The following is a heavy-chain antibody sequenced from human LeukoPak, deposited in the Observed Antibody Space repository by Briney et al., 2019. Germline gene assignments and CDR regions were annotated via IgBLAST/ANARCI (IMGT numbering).Heavy chain of an antibody. J-gene: IGHJ4*02. CDR3: ARRRYDFWSGSPLDY. V-gene: IGHV4-38-2*01. D-gene: IGHD3-3*01. Sequence: SETLSLTCAVSGSSISSGYYWDWIRQPPGKGLEWIGSIYHSGSTYYNTSLKGRVTISLDMSKNQFSLRLRPVTAADTAMYYCARRRYDFWSGSPLDYWGRGTLVTASS. CDR2: IYHSGST. CDR1: GSSISSGYY.